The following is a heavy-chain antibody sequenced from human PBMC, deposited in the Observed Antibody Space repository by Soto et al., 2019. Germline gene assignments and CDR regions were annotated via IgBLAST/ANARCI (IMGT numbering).Heavy chain of an antibody. CDR1: GDSIGGVGY. D-gene: IGHD2-21*02. V-gene: IGHV4-31*03. J-gene: IGHJ5*02. CDR3: ARSGVTGIVIPSHWFDP. Sequence: SETLSLTCTVSGDSIGGVGYWSWIRQFPGRGLEWIGCISSSGSTYYNPALSNRISLSLDTSQNQFSLKLLSVTAADTAIYYCARSGVTGIVIPSHWFDPWGQGTLVTVSS. CDR2: ISSSGST.